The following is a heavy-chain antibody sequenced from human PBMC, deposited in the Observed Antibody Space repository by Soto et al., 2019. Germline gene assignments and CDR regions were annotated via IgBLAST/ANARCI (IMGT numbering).Heavy chain of an antibody. CDR2: ISGSADNT. Sequence: GGSLRLSCLASGFTFSNYAMNWFRQGPGKGLEWVSGISGSADNTFYADSVKGRFTISRDNSKSTVYLQMISLRAEDTALYYCAKDSDTKRGPDYWGQGTLVTVSS. D-gene: IGHD3-10*01. J-gene: IGHJ4*02. CDR3: AKDSDTKRGPDY. CDR1: GFTFSNYA. V-gene: IGHV3-23*01.